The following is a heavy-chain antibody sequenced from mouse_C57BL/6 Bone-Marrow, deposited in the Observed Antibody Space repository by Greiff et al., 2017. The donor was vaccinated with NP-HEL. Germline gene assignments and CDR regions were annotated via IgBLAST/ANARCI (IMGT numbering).Heavy chain of an antibody. D-gene: IGHD1-1*01. CDR3: TREWDYYGTFYAMDY. CDR1: GFTFSSYA. Sequence: EVKLVESGEGLVKPGGSLKLSCAASGFTFSSYAMSWVRQTPEKRLEWVAYISSGGDYIYYADTVKGRFTISRDNARKTLYLQMSSLKSEDTAMYYCTREWDYYGTFYAMDYWGQGTSVTVSS. CDR2: ISSGGDYI. V-gene: IGHV5-9-1*02. J-gene: IGHJ4*01.